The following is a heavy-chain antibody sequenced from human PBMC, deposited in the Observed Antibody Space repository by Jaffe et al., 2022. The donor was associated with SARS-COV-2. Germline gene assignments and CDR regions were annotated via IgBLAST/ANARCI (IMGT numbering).Heavy chain of an antibody. CDR1: GGSFSGYY. J-gene: IGHJ6*02. CDR3: AREVKLAVAATKHLPAGYYYYGMDV. Sequence: QVQLQQWGAGLLKPSETLSLTCAVYGGSFSGYYWSWIRQPPGKGLEWIGEINHSGSTNYNPSLKSRVTISVDTSKNQFSLKLSSVTAADTAVYYCAREVKLAVAATKHLPAGYYYYGMDVWGQGTTVTVSS. D-gene: IGHD2-15*01. CDR2: INHSGST. V-gene: IGHV4-34*01.